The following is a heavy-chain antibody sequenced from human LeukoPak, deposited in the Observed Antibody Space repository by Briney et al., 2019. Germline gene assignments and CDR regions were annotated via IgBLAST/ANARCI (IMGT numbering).Heavy chain of an antibody. CDR2: ISSSSTNI. CDR1: GFTFSTYS. D-gene: IGHD2-15*01. V-gene: IGHV3-21*04. J-gene: IGHJ3*02. Sequence: GGSLRLSCAASGFTFSTYSMNWVRQAPGKGLEWVSSISSSSTNIYYADSVKGRFTISRDNAKNTLYLQMNSLRAEDTAVYYCAKDLGYCSGGSCPPTFDIWGQGTMVTVSS. CDR3: AKDLGYCSGGSCPPTFDI.